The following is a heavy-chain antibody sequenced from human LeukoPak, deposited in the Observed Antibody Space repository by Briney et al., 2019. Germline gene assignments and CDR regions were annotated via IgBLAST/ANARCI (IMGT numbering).Heavy chain of an antibody. CDR2: ISGSGGST. CDR3: AKGTTYYYDSSGSEGFDY. J-gene: IGHJ4*02. Sequence: PGGSLRLSCAASGVTFSSYAMSWVRQAPGKGLEWVSAISGSGGSTYYADSVKGRFTISRDNSKNTLYLQMNSLRAEDTAVYYCAKGTTYYYDSSGSEGFDYWGQGTLVTVSS. CDR1: GVTFSSYA. D-gene: IGHD3-22*01. V-gene: IGHV3-23*01.